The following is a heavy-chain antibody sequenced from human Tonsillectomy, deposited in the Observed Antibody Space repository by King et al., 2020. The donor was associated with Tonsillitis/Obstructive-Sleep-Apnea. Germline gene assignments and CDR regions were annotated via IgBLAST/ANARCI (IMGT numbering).Heavy chain of an antibody. CDR2: IWYDVSNT. J-gene: IGHJ4*02. D-gene: IGHD1-7*01. CDR1: GFTFSSYG. Sequence: QVQLVESGGGVVQPGRSLRLSCSASGFTFSSYGLHWVRQAPGKGLEWVAVIWYDVSNTYYADSVKGRFTISRDNSKNTLYLQMNSLRAEDTAVYYCARDLSTWNYGSDYWGQGTLVTVSS. V-gene: IGHV3-33*01. CDR3: ARDLSTWNYGSDY.